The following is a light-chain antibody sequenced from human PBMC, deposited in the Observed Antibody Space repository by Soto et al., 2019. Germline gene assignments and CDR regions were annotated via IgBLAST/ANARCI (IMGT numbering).Light chain of an antibody. CDR1: QXVLNTSNNKKY. Sequence: DIVTTQSPDTLAVSLGERATIHXXSSQXVLNTSNNKKYLAWYQQKPGQPPKXXIKWASTRESGGPDRFSGSGSETDFTLTISSLQAEDVAVYYCQQYYSTPITFGQGTRLEIK. CDR2: WAS. V-gene: IGKV4-1*01. J-gene: IGKJ5*01. CDR3: QQYYSTPIT.